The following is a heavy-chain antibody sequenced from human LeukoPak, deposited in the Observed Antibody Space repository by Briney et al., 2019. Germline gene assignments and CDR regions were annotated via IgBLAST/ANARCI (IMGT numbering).Heavy chain of an antibody. V-gene: IGHV1-18*01. CDR1: GYIFPNYG. CDR3: ARDRHDYGDYGWFDP. D-gene: IGHD4-17*01. J-gene: IGHJ5*02. Sequence: ASVKVSCKASGYIFPNYGISWVRQAPGQGPEWLGWISAYNGNANYAQKLQGRVTLTTDSATTTAYMELSSLRSEDTAVYYCARDRHDYGDYGWFDPWGQGTLVTVSS. CDR2: ISAYNGNA.